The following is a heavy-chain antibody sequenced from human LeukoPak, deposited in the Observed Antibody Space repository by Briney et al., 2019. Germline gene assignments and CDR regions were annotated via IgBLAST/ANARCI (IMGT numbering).Heavy chain of an antibody. CDR3: AKSRVVEDY. D-gene: IGHD2-21*01. CDR2: IRYDGSNK. CDR1: GFIFNKND. V-gene: IGHV3-30*02. J-gene: IGHJ4*02. Sequence: GGSLRLSCAASGFIFNKNDMHWVRQAPGKGLEWLAYIRYDGSNKFYADSVKGRFTISRDNSRNTLYLQMNSLRAEDTAVYYCAKSRVVEDYWGQGTLVTVSS.